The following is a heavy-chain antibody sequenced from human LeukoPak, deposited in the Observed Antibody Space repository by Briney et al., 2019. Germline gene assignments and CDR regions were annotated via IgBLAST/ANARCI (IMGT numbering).Heavy chain of an antibody. J-gene: IGHJ4*02. Sequence: GGSLRLSCAASGFTFSSYLMSWVRQAPGKGLEWVANIKQDGSEKYYVDSVKGRFTISRDNAKSSLYLQMNSLRAEDTAVYYCARDTYYDFRYWGQGTLVTVSS. D-gene: IGHD3-3*01. CDR1: GFTFSSYL. V-gene: IGHV3-7*01. CDR2: IKQDGSEK. CDR3: ARDTYYDFRY.